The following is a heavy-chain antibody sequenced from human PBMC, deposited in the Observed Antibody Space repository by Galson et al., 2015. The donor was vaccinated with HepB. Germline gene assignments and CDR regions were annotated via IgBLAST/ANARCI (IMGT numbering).Heavy chain of an antibody. Sequence: SLRLSCAASGFTFSSFSMNWVRQAPGKGLEWVSSITSSSSDIYYADSVKGRFTISRDNAKNSLYLQMNTLRAEDTAMYYCARCLSTLGRGYTVKLDGMDVWGQGTTVAVSS. CDR1: GFTFSSFS. V-gene: IGHV3-21*01. CDR2: ITSSSSDI. D-gene: IGHD3-10*01. J-gene: IGHJ6*02. CDR3: ARCLSTLGRGYTVKLDGMDV.